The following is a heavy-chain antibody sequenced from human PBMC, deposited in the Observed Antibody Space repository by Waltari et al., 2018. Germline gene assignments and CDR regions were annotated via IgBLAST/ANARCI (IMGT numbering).Heavy chain of an antibody. Sequence: EMQLVESGGEWVQPGRSLTLSCEASGFSFEDYAMHWVRQPPGDGLGWVAGMSWSRESVGYADSVKGRFSVSRDNAKNSLYLQMDSLRPEDAALYFCAKDLAEDYNGVAAYYGMDVWGQGTTVIVS. CDR1: GFSFEDYA. D-gene: IGHD2-8*01. V-gene: IGHV3-9*01. CDR2: MSWSRESV. J-gene: IGHJ6*02. CDR3: AKDLAEDYNGVAAYYGMDV.